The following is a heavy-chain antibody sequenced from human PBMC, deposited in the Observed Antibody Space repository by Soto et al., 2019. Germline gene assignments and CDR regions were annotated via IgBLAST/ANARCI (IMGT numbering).Heavy chain of an antibody. V-gene: IGHV1-2*02. CDR2: INPNSGGT. D-gene: IGHD3-3*01. J-gene: IGHJ5*02. CDR1: GYTFTGYY. Sequence: GASVKVSCKASGYTFTGYYMHWVRQAPGQGLEWMGWINPNSGGTNYAQKFQGRVTMTRDTSISTAYMELSRLRSDDTAVYDCARELTIFGVVIGWFDPWGQGTLVTVSA. CDR3: ARELTIFGVVIGWFDP.